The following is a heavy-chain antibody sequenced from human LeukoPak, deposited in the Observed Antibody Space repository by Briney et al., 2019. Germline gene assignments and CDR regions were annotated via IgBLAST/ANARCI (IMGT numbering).Heavy chain of an antibody. V-gene: IGHV6-1*01. J-gene: IGHJ3*02. CDR2: TYYRSKWYN. CDR3: ARDRIAVAGTRWDAFDI. D-gene: IGHD6-19*01. Sequence: SQTLSLTFAISGDSVSSNSAAWNWIRQSPSRGLEWLGRTYYRSKWYNDYAVSVKSRITINPDTAKNQFSLQLNSVTPEDTAVYYCARDRIAVAGTRWDAFDIWGQGTMVTVSS. CDR1: GDSVSSNSAA.